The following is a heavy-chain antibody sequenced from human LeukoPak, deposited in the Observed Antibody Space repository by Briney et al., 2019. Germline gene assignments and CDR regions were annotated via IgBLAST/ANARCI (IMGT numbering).Heavy chain of an antibody. CDR2: ISAYNGNT. V-gene: IGHV1-18*01. J-gene: IGHJ3*02. CDR3: ARDYYDSSGYYYPNRDAFDI. CDR1: GYTFTSYG. D-gene: IGHD3-22*01. Sequence: GASVKVSCKASGYTFTSYGISWVRQAPGQGLEWMGWISAYNGNTNYAQKLQGGVTMTTDTSTSTAYMELRSLRSDDTAVYYCARDYYDSSGYYYPNRDAFDIWGQGTMVTVSS.